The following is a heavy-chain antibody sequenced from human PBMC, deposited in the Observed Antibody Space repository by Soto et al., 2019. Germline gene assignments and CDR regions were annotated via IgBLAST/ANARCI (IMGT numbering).Heavy chain of an antibody. J-gene: IGHJ4*02. CDR3: ARSASVYDILTGYSRAIFDY. CDR2: IYYSGST. Sequence: QVQLQESGPGLVKPSQTLSLTCTVSGGSISSGDYYWSWIRQPPGKGLEWIGYIYYSGSTYYNPSLKSRVTISVDTSKNQFSLKLSSVTAADTAVYYCARSASVYDILTGYSRAIFDYWGQGTLVTVSS. D-gene: IGHD3-9*01. CDR1: GGSISSGDYY. V-gene: IGHV4-30-4*01.